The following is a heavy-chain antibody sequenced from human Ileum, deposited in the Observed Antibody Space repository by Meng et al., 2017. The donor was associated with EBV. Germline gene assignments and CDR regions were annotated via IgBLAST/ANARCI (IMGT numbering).Heavy chain of an antibody. CDR3: ASSDYYRSDY. D-gene: IGHD3-22*01. J-gene: IGHJ4*02. CDR1: GGSISRSDW. CDR2: TSHSGST. Sequence: QVQLQVAGPGLVKPSETLALTFAVSGGSISRSDWVSWVRQPPGKGLEWIGETSHSGSTNYSPSLKSRVTISLDKSKNQLSLKLNSVTAADTAVYYCASSDYYRSDYWGQGTLVTVSS. V-gene: IGHV4-4*02.